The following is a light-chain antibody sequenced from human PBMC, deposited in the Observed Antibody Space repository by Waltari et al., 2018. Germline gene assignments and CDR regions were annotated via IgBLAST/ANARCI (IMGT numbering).Light chain of an antibody. Sequence: DIQMTDSPSSLSASVGDRVTIPCQASQDISNYLNWYQQKPGKDPKILIYDAANLQTGVPSRFSGSGSATDFTFTISRLQPEDFATYYCQQYDNLPLTFGGGTKVEMK. CDR3: QQYDNLPLT. CDR2: DAA. J-gene: IGKJ4*01. V-gene: IGKV1-33*01. CDR1: QDISNY.